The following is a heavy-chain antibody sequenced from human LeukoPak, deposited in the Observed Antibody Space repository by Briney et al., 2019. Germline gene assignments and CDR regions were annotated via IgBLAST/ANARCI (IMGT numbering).Heavy chain of an antibody. V-gene: IGHV4-4*07. CDR1: GGSISSYY. D-gene: IGHD2-2*01. CDR3: ARQPGGDIVVVPAAIRPHPIDY. J-gene: IGHJ4*02. Sequence: SETLSLTCTVSGGSISSYYWSWIRQPAGKGLEWIGRIYTSGSTNYNPSLKSRVTISVDTSKNQFSLKLSSVTAADTAVYYCARQPGGDIVVVPAAIRPHPIDYWGQGTLVTVSS. CDR2: IYTSGST.